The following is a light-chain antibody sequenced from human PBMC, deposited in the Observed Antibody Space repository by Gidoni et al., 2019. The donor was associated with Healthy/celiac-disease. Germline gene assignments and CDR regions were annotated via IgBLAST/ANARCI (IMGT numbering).Light chain of an antibody. J-gene: IGKJ2*01. CDR1: QSVSSSY. CDR2: GAS. CDR3: QQYGSSPRYT. Sequence: EIVLTQSPGTLSLSPGERATLSCRASQSVSSSYLAWYQQKPGQAPRLLIYGASSRATGIPDRCSGSGSGTDFTLTISRREPEDFAVYYCQQYGSSPRYTFGQGTKLEIK. V-gene: IGKV3-20*01.